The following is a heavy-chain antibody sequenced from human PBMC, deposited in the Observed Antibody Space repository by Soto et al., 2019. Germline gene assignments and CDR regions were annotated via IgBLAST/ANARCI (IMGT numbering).Heavy chain of an antibody. CDR2: ISSSSSTI. V-gene: IGHV3-48*02. J-gene: IGHJ6*02. Sequence: PGGSLRLSCAASGFTFSSYSMNWVRQAPGKGLEWVSYISSSSSTIYYADSVKGRFTISRDNAKNSLYLQMNSLRDEDTAVYYCAREYYYDSSGYYYELYYYGMDVWGQGTTVTVSS. D-gene: IGHD3-22*01. CDR1: GFTFSSYS. CDR3: AREYYYDSSGYYYELYYYGMDV.